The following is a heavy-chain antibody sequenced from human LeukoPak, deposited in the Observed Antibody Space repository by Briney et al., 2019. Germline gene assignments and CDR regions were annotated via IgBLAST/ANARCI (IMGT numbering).Heavy chain of an antibody. CDR2: ISYDGSNK. CDR1: GFTFSSYA. V-gene: IGHV3-30*04. J-gene: IGHJ3*01. D-gene: IGHD5-24*01. Sequence: GGSLRLSCAASGFTFSSYAMHWVRQAPGKGLEWVAVISYDGSNKYYADSVKGRFTIYRDNSKNTLYLQMNSLRAEDTAVYYCAMKAVPRPRLHDAFDFWGQGTVVSVSS. CDR3: AMKAVPRPRLHDAFDF.